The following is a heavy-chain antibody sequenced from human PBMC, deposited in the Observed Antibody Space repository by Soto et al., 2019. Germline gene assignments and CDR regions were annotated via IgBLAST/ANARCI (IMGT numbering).Heavy chain of an antibody. Sequence: ASVKVSCKASGYTFTSYGISWVRQAPGQGLEWMGWISAYNGNTNYAQKLQGRVTITTDTSTSTAYMELRSLRSDDTAVYYCAIDMGYSSGWYPGRFDYWGQGTLVTVSS. J-gene: IGHJ4*02. CDR3: AIDMGYSSGWYPGRFDY. CDR2: ISAYNGNT. D-gene: IGHD6-19*01. CDR1: GYTFTSYG. V-gene: IGHV1-18*01.